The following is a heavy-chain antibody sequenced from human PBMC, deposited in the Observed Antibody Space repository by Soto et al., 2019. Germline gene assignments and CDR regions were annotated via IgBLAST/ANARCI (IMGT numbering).Heavy chain of an antibody. CDR2: FYWDDDK. D-gene: IGHD2-2*01. CDR1: GFSLSADGVG. V-gene: IGHV2-5*02. J-gene: IGHJ3*01. Sequence: QITLTESGPTLVKPTQTLTLTCTFSGFSLSADGVGVAWIRQPPRKALEWLALFYWDDDKRYSPSLKNRLTITKDTSKNHVVLTMTNMDPVDTATYYCAHAYGGTSWPNDAFDVWGQGTVVTVSS. CDR3: AHAYGGTSWPNDAFDV.